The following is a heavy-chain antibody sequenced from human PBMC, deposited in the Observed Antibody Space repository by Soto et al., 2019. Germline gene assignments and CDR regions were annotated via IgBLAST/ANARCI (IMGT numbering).Heavy chain of an antibody. V-gene: IGHV3-30-3*01. CDR1: GFTFSSYA. Sequence: PGGSLRLSCAASGFTFSSYAMHWVRQAPGKGLEWVAVISYDGSNKYYADSVKGRFTISRDNSKNTLYLQMNSLRAEDTAVYYCARDCPHYYDSSGYYPFYYYYGMDVWGQGTTVTVSS. CDR3: ARDCPHYYDSSGYYPFYYYYGMDV. D-gene: IGHD3-22*01. CDR2: ISYDGSNK. J-gene: IGHJ6*02.